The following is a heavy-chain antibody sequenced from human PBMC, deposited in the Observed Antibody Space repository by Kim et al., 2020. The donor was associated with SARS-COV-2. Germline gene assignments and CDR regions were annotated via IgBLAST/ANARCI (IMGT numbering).Heavy chain of an antibody. V-gene: IGHV3-9*01. Sequence: SLRLSCAASGFTFDDYAMHWVRQAPGKGLEWVSGISWNSGSIGYADSVKGRFTISRDNAKNSLYLQMNSLRAEDTALYYCAKDSIFDGSGSYYWDYFDYWGQGTLVTVSS. CDR1: GFTFDDYA. J-gene: IGHJ4*02. CDR2: ISWNSGSI. D-gene: IGHD3-10*01. CDR3: AKDSIFDGSGSYYWDYFDY.